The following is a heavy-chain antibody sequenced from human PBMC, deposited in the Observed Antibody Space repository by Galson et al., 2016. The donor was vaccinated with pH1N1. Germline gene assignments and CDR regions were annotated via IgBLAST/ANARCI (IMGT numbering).Heavy chain of an antibody. D-gene: IGHD6-25*01. V-gene: IGHV1-2*06. CDR1: GYSFTFTGYF. CDR2: INPYSGDT. Sequence: SVKVSCKASGYSFTFTGYFIHWVRQAPGQRLEFEWMGRINPYSGDTDFAQNFQGRVTMTRDTSIGTAYMEVSRLTSDDTAIYYFARHVAAPGHYAMDVWGQGTTVTVSS. CDR3: ARHVAAPGHYAMDV. J-gene: IGHJ6*02.